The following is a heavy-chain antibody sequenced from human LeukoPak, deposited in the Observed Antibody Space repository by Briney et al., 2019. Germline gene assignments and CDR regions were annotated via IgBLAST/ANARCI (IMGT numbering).Heavy chain of an antibody. V-gene: IGHV4-59*12. Sequence: SETLSLTCTVSGGSISSYYWSWIRQPPGKGLEWIGYIYYSGSTNYNPSLKSRVTISVDTSKNQFSLKLSSVTAADTAVYYCARGRRSLDPWGQGTLVTVSS. CDR1: GGSISSYY. CDR2: IYYSGST. J-gene: IGHJ5*02. CDR3: ARGRRSLDP.